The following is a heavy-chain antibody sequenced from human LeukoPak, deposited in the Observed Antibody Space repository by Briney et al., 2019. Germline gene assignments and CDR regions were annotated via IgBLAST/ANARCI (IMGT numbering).Heavy chain of an antibody. CDR1: GFTFSSYG. CDR3: AKGPLPYSGSYLDY. V-gene: IGHV3-30*18. J-gene: IGHJ4*02. Sequence: PGRSLRLSCAASGFTFSSYGMHWVRQAPGKGLEWVAVISYDGSNKYYADSVKGQFTISRDNSKNTLYLQMNSLRAEDTAVYYCAKGPLPYSGSYLDYWGQGTLVTVSS. D-gene: IGHD1-26*01. CDR2: ISYDGSNK.